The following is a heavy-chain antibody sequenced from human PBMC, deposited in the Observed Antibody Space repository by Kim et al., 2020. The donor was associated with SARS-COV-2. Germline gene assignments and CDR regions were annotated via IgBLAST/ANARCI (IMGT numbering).Heavy chain of an antibody. D-gene: IGHD6-13*01. CDR1: GGSISSSSYY. Sequence: SETLSLTCTVSGGSISSSSYYWGWIRQPPGKGLEWIGSIYYSGSTYYNPSLKSRVTISVDTSKNQFSLKLSSVTAADTAVYYCARQGYVYRYFDLWGRGTLVTVSS. CDR3: ARQGYVYRYFDL. V-gene: IGHV4-39*01. CDR2: IYYSGST. J-gene: IGHJ2*01.